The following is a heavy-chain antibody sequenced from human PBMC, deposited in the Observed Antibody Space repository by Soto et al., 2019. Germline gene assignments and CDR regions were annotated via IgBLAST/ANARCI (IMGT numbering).Heavy chain of an antibody. V-gene: IGHV4-39*01. Sequence: SETLSLTCTVSGASVSSNSFYWGWIRQPPGRGLEWIGSIFYSGSSYYNASLKSRVTMSVDTSKNQFSLKLSSVTAADTAVYYCARHDSGPLDNWGQGTLVTVYS. CDR3: ARHDSGPLDN. CDR2: IFYSGSS. J-gene: IGHJ4*02. CDR1: GASVSSNSFY. D-gene: IGHD2-21*01.